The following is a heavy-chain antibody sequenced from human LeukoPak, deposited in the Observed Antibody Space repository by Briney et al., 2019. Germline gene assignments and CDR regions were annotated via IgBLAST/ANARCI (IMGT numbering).Heavy chain of an antibody. D-gene: IGHD3-3*01. CDR2: IKQGGNEE. CDR1: GFRFSSYW. CDR3: ARTLSTTIFGVDPFDY. V-gene: IGHV3-7*01. Sequence: GGSLRLSCAASGFRFSSYWMSWLRQAPGKGLEWVANIKQGGNEEYYVDSVKGRFTISRDNDENALYLQMNNLRVEDTAVYYCARTLSTTIFGVDPFDYWGQGTLVTVSS. J-gene: IGHJ4*02.